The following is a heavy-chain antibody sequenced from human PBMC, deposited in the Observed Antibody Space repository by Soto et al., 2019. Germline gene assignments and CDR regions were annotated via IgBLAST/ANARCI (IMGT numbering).Heavy chain of an antibody. V-gene: IGHV1-69*01. CDR1: GGTFSSYA. D-gene: IGHD6-13*01. Sequence: QVQLVQSGAEVKKPGSSVKVSCKASGGTFSSYAISWVRQAPGQGLEWMGGTIPIFGTANYAQKFQGRVTITADESTSTADMELSSLRSEDTAVYYCARALQQLALYFDYWGQGTLVTVSS. CDR2: TIPIFGTA. J-gene: IGHJ4*02. CDR3: ARALQQLALYFDY.